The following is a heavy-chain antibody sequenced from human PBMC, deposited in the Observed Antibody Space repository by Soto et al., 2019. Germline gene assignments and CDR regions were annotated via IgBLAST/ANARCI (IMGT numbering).Heavy chain of an antibody. CDR3: ARSLDSSGYYYYYYYYGMDV. CDR1: GGSISSGGYY. CDR2: IYYSGST. V-gene: IGHV4-31*03. Sequence: SETLSLTCTVSGGSISSGGYYWSWIRQHPWKGLERIGYIYYSGSTYYNPSLKSRVTISVDTSKNQFSLKLSSVTAADTAVYYCARSLDSSGYYYYYYYYGMDVWGQGXTVTVSS. J-gene: IGHJ6*02. D-gene: IGHD3-22*01.